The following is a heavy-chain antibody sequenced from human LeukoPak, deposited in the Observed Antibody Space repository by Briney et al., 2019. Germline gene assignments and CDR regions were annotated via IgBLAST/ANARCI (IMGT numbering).Heavy chain of an antibody. Sequence: SVKVSCKASGGTFSSYAISWVRRAPGQGLEWMGGIIPIFGTANYAQKFQGRVTITADESTSTAYMELSSLRSEDTAVYYCARCPYYYGSGSKTPQYYFDYWGQGTLVTVSS. V-gene: IGHV1-69*13. CDR2: IIPIFGTA. CDR1: GGTFSSYA. CDR3: ARCPYYYGSGSKTPQYYFDY. D-gene: IGHD3-10*01. J-gene: IGHJ4*02.